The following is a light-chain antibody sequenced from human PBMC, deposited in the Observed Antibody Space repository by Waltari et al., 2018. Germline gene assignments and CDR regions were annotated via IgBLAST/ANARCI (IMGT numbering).Light chain of an antibody. CDR1: ALPKQY. J-gene: IGLJ2*01. CDR3: QSADSSGAVV. CDR2: KDS. Sequence: SYELTQPPSVSVSPGQTARITCSGDALPKQYAYWYQQKPGQAPVLVIYKDSERPAGIPERFAGSRAGTTLTLTISGVQAEDEADYYCQSADSSGAVVFGGGTKLTVL. V-gene: IGLV3-25*03.